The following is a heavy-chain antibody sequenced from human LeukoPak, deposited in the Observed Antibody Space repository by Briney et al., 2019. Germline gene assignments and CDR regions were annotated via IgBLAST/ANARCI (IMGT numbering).Heavy chain of an antibody. CDR1: GFTFSSYA. CDR2: ISGSGGIT. V-gene: IGHV3-23*01. Sequence: PGGSLRLSCAASGFTFSSYAMSWVRQAPGKGLEWVSAISGSGGITYYADSVKGRFTISRDYSKNTLYLKMNSLRAEDTAVYYCARARYYYDSSDFDYWGQGTLVTVSS. CDR3: ARARYYYDSSDFDY. D-gene: IGHD3-22*01. J-gene: IGHJ4*02.